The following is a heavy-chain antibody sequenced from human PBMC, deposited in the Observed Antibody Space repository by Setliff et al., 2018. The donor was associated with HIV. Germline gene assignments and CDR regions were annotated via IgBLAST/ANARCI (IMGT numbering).Heavy chain of an antibody. Sequence: SQTLSLTCAITGDSVSSNSDAWNWIRQSPWRGLEWLGRTYYRSKWHNDYAVFLKSRITINPDTAKNQFSLQLKSVTPEDTAVYFCASGGDWEYNYYIEVWDKGTTVTVSS. D-gene: IGHD2-21*02. V-gene: IGHV6-1*01. CDR3: ASGGDWEYNYYIEV. J-gene: IGHJ6*03. CDR2: TYYRSKWHN. CDR1: GDSVSSNSDA.